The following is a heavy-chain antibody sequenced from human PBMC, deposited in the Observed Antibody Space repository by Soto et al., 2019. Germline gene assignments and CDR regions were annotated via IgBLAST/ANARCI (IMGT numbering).Heavy chain of an antibody. Sequence: GGSLRLSCEASGLAFSGYAMTWVRQAPGKGLEWVSAITSGGGSTYYAGSVEGRFTISRDDSKNTLFLQMNSLRAEASAIYYCAKDVPGSGWGLDYWGQGALVTVSS. V-gene: IGHV3-23*01. CDR2: ITSGGGST. J-gene: IGHJ4*02. CDR3: AKDVPGSGWGLDY. D-gene: IGHD6-19*01. CDR1: GLAFSGYA.